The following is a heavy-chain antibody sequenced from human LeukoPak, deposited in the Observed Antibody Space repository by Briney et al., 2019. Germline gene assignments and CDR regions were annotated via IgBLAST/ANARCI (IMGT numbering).Heavy chain of an antibody. D-gene: IGHD3-10*02. V-gene: IGHV3-43*01. Sequence: GGSLRLSCATSGFNFDRYTIHWVRQAPGKGLEWVSLAGWAGGTTFYSDSVRGRFTISRDSGRKSVYLQMNSLTTDDTAFYFCAKELDTMFFDYWGQGTLVTVSS. CDR1: GFNFDRYT. CDR2: AGWAGGTT. CDR3: AKELDTMFFDY. J-gene: IGHJ4*02.